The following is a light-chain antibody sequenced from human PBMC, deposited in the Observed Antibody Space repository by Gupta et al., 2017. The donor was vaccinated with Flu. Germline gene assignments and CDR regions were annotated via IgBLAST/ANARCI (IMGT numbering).Light chain of an antibody. CDR1: QSIGRS. V-gene: IGKV6-21*02. J-gene: IGKJ4*01. Sequence: EIILTQPPAFQPVTPKEKVTITCRASQSIGRSLNWYQQKPEQAPKLLIKYASQFISGVPSRFSGSGSGTDFSLTINSLEADDAATYFCQQSSSLPLTFGGGTKVEIK. CDR2: YAS. CDR3: QQSSSLPLT.